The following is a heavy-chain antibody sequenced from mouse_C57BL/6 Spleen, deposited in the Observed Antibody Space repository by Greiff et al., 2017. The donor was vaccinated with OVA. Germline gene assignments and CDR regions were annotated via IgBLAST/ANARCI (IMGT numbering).Heavy chain of an antibody. CDR2: ISSGGDYI. J-gene: IGHJ4*01. CDR1: GFTFSSYA. CDR3: TRERGDSSGYDAMDY. V-gene: IGHV5-9-1*02. D-gene: IGHD3-2*02. Sequence: EVQLVESGEGLVKPGGSLKLSCAASGFTFSSYAMSWVRQTPEKRLEWVAYISSGGDYIYYADTVKGRFTISRDNARNTLYLQMSSLKSEDTAMYYCTRERGDSSGYDAMDYWGQGTSVTVSS.